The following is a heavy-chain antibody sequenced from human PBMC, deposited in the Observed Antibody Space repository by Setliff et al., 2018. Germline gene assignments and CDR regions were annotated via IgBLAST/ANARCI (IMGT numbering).Heavy chain of an antibody. J-gene: IGHJ6*02. V-gene: IGHV4-61*02. CDR1: GGSISSGSYY. CDR3: ARGGYYYDSSGYYQASYYYYYGMDV. CDR2: IYSSGST. Sequence: SETLSLTCTVSGGSISSGSYYWSWIRQPAGKGLEWIGRIYSSGSTKYNPSLKSRVTISGDTSKNQFSLKLSSVTAADTAVYYCARGGYYYDSSGYYQASYYYYYGMDVWGQGTTVTVSS. D-gene: IGHD3-22*01.